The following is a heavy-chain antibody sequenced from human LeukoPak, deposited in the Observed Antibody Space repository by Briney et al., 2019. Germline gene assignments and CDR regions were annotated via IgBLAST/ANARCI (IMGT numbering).Heavy chain of an antibody. Sequence: GGSRRLSCEASGFTFSSYAMSWVRQAPGKGLEWVSGISRSGDSTSYSDSVKGRFSISRDNSKNTVSLQVNSLRAEDTAVYYCARYSGIVTTTPTVFDFWGQGALVTVSS. CDR1: GFTFSSYA. CDR3: ARYSGIVTTTPTVFDF. J-gene: IGHJ4*02. D-gene: IGHD5-12*01. CDR2: ISRSGDST. V-gene: IGHV3-23*01.